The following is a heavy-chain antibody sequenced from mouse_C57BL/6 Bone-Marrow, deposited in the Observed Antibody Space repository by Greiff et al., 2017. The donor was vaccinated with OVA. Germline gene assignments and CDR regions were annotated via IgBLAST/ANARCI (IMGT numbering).Heavy chain of an antibody. Sequence: QVQLQQPGAELVMPGASVKLSCKASGYTFTSYWMHWVKQRPGQGLEWIGEIDPSDSYTNYNQKFKGKSTLTVDKSSSTAYMQLSSLTSEDSAVYYCARGDYGSRSYECDYWGQGTTLTVSS. V-gene: IGHV1-69*01. J-gene: IGHJ2*01. CDR2: IDPSDSYT. CDR3: ARGDYGSRSYECDY. CDR1: GYTFTSYW. D-gene: IGHD1-1*01.